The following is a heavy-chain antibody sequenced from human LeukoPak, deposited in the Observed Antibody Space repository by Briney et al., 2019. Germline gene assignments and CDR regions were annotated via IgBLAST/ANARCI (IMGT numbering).Heavy chain of an antibody. CDR1: GGSFSGYY. Sequence: PSETLSLTCAVYGGSFSGYYWSWIRQPPGKGLEWIGEINHSGSTNYNPSLKSRVTISVDTPKNQFSLKLSSVTAADTAVYYCARLGPLRYFDWLLETSNFDYWGQGTLVTVSS. CDR2: INHSGST. CDR3: ARLGPLRYFDWLLETSNFDY. V-gene: IGHV4-34*01. D-gene: IGHD3-9*01. J-gene: IGHJ4*02.